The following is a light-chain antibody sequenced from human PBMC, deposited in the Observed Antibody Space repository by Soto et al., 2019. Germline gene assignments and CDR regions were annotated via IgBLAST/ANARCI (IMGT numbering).Light chain of an antibody. CDR2: WAS. Sequence: DIVMTQSPDSLAVSLGERVTINCRSSQSVLYSSNNKDYLAWYQQKPGQPPKLLIYWASTRELGVPDRFSGSESETDFTLTISSLQAEDVAVYYCQQYYITPYTFGQGTKLEMK. V-gene: IGKV4-1*01. CDR3: QQYYITPYT. J-gene: IGKJ2*01. CDR1: QSVLYSSNNKDY.